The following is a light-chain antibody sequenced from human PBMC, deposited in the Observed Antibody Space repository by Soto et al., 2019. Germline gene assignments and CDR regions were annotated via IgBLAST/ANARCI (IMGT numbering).Light chain of an antibody. V-gene: IGKV1-5*03. J-gene: IGKJ1*01. CDR3: HQYNNWPSWT. CDR2: KAS. Sequence: DIQMTQSPSALAGSVGDRVTSTCRASQTISSWLAWYQQKPGKAPKLLIYKASTLKSGVPSRFSGSGSGTEFTLTIRSLQPEDFAVYYCHQYNNWPSWTFGQGTMGDIK. CDR1: QTISSW.